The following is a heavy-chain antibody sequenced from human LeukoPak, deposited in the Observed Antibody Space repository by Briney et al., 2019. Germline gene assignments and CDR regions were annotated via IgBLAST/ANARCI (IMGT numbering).Heavy chain of an antibody. Sequence: SVKVSCKASGGTFSSYAISWVRQAPGQGLEWMGRIIPILGIANYAQKFQGRVTITADKSTSTAYMELSSLRSEDTAVYYCARDRRSSSCPGRDAFDIWGQGTMVTVSS. V-gene: IGHV1-69*04. J-gene: IGHJ3*02. D-gene: IGHD6-13*01. CDR3: ARDRRSSSCPGRDAFDI. CDR1: GGTFSSYA. CDR2: IIPILGIA.